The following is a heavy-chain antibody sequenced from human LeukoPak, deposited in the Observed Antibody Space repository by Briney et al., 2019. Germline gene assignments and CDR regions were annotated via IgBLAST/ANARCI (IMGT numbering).Heavy chain of an antibody. J-gene: IGHJ4*02. CDR1: GDSVSSNSAA. D-gene: IGHD6-13*01. Sequence: SQTLSLTCAISGDSVSSNSAAWNWIRQSPWRGLEWLGRTYFRSKWYNDYAVSVKSRITINPDTSKNQFSLQLNSVTPEDTAIYYCAKEGIAANDVSWLSRPLHYWGQGTLVTVSS. CDR3: AKEGIAANDVSWLSRPLHY. V-gene: IGHV6-1*01. CDR2: TYFRSKWYN.